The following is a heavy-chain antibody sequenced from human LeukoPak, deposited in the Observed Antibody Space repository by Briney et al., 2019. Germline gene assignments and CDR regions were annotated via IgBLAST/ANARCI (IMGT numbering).Heavy chain of an antibody. V-gene: IGHV3-64*01. CDR1: GFTFSSYA. D-gene: IGHD3-22*01. CDR2: ISSNGGST. CDR3: ARSFHNYYDRSGSDY. J-gene: IGHJ4*02. Sequence: GGSLRLSCAASGFTFSSYAMHWVRQAPGKGLEYVSAISSNGGSTYYANSVKGRFTISRDNSKNTLYLQMGSLRAEDMAVYYCARSFHNYYDRSGSDYWGQGTLVTVSS.